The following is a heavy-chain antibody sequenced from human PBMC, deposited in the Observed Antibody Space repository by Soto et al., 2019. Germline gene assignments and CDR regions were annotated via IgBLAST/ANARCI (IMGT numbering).Heavy chain of an antibody. CDR2: FSGSGPTT. J-gene: IGHJ3*02. Sequence: GGSLRLSCAASGFTFNNHAMNWVRQDPGKGLEWVSSFSGSGPTTYYADSVKGRFTISRDNSKKTLYLQMNSLRAEDTAVYYCVRLYYYDPPGAFDIWGQGTMVTVSS. CDR1: GFTFNNHA. CDR3: VRLYYYDPPGAFDI. D-gene: IGHD3-22*01. V-gene: IGHV3-23*01.